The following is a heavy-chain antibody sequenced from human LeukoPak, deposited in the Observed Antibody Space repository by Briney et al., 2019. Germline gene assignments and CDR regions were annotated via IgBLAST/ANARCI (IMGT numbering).Heavy chain of an antibody. D-gene: IGHD6-6*01. CDR2: INQDGSEK. CDR3: ARVASYAFDI. V-gene: IGHV3-7*01. CDR1: GFTFSDYW. J-gene: IGHJ3*02. Sequence: GGSLRLSCTVSGFTFSDYWMSWVRQAPGKGLEWVANINQDGSEKYYVDSVMGRFTVSRDNDKNSLYLQVNSLRAEDRVVYYCARVASYAFDIWGQGTMVTISS.